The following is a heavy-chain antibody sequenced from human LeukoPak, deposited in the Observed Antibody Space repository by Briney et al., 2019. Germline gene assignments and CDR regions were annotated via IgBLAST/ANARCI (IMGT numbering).Heavy chain of an antibody. J-gene: IGHJ4*02. CDR2: ISYDGSNK. CDR3: AKDLPDYGGNSFDY. CDR1: GFTFSSYA. Sequence: PGGSLRLSCAASGFTFSSYAMHWVRQAPGKGLEWVAVISYDGSNKYYADSVKGRFTISRDNSKNTLYLQMNSLRAEDTAVYYCAKDLPDYGGNSFDYWGQGTLVTVSS. V-gene: IGHV3-30-3*01. D-gene: IGHD4-23*01.